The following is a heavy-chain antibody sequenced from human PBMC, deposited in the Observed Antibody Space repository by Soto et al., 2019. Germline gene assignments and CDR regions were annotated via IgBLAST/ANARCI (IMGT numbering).Heavy chain of an antibody. CDR2: INPANGDL. CDR3: ARRGRDSYCTSDCRHALEV. D-gene: IGHD2-8*01. Sequence: QVQLVQSGAAVKDPGASVRLSCKTSGYLFTSFSLHWVRQAPGQGPEWMGWINPANGDLKYSPKFQGRVTIDRDTLDTTAYLDLHRLKFEDTACYYCARRGRDSYCTSDCRHALEVWGRGTMVTVS. V-gene: IGHV1-3*01. CDR1: GYLFTSFS. J-gene: IGHJ3*01.